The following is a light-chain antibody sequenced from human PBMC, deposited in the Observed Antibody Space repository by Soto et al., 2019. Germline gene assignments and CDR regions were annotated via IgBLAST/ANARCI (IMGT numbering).Light chain of an antibody. CDR3: GSYTSSSTLYV. Sequence: QSVLTQPASVSGSPGQSITISCTGTSSDVGGSNYVSWYQQHPGKAPKLMIYDVSNRPSGVSNRFSGSKSGNTASLTISGLQAEDEADYYCGSYTSSSTLYVFGPGTTVTVL. CDR2: DVS. V-gene: IGLV2-14*01. CDR1: SSDVGGSNY. J-gene: IGLJ1*01.